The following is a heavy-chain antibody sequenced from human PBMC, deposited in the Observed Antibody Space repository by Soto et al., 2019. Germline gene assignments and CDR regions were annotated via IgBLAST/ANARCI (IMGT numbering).Heavy chain of an antibody. V-gene: IGHV3-33*01. CDR1: GFTVSSYG. Sequence: QVQLVESGGGVVQPGRSLRLSCAACGFTVSSYGMHWVGQAPCKGLEWVAVIWLDGSNKYYADSVKGRFTISRDNSKNALYLQMNSLRAEDTAVYYCARGLWSFEYWGQGNLVNVSS. CDR3: ARGLWSFEY. CDR2: IWLDGSNK. D-gene: IGHD5-18*01. J-gene: IGHJ4*02.